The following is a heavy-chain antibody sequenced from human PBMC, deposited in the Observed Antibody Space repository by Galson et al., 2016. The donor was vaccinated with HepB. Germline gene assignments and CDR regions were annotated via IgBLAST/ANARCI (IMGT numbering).Heavy chain of an antibody. V-gene: IGHV3-15*05. CDR2: IKRMNDGGTT. J-gene: IGHJ4*02. Sequence: SLRLSCAASGLTFNNAFNNAWMNWVRQAPGKGLEWVARIKRMNDGGTTEYAAPVKGRFVVSRDDSENTLYLEMNSLQVEDTALYYCTTGGGATTPGFDAWGQGTLVTVSS. D-gene: IGHD1-1*01. CDR1: GLTFNNAFNNAW. CDR3: TTGGGATTPGFDA.